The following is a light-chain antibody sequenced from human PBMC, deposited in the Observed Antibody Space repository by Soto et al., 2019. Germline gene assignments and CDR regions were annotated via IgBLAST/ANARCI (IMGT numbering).Light chain of an antibody. Sequence: DCVLTPSPDSLSMSLGERATINCKSSQSVLYSSDNKNYLAWYQQTAGQPPKLLIYWASTRESGVPDRFSASGSGTDFTLTISSLQAEDVAVYYCQQDYITPLTFGGGTKVDIK. V-gene: IGKV4-1*01. CDR1: QSVLYSSDNKNY. J-gene: IGKJ4*01. CDR3: QQDYITPLT. CDR2: WAS.